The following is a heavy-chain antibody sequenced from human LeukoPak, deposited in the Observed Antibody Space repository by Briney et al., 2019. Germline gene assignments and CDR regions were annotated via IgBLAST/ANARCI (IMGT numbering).Heavy chain of an antibody. V-gene: IGHV1-69*05. Sequence: SVKVSCKASGYTFTSYGISWVRQAPGQGLEWMGGIIPIFGTANYAQKFQGRVTIITDESTSTAYMELSSLRSEDTAVYFCARGSSSPNYYYYYMDVWGKGTTVTVSS. J-gene: IGHJ6*03. D-gene: IGHD6-6*01. CDR3: ARGSSSPNYYYYYMDV. CDR2: IIPIFGTA. CDR1: GYTFTSYG.